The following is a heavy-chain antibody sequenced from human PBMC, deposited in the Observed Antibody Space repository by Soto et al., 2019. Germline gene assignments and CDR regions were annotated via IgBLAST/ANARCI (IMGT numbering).Heavy chain of an antibody. CDR3: ANDRGGDCPEHSFSFGADY. CDR1: GFTFSSYG. CDR2: ISDTGSSH. J-gene: IGHJ4*01. D-gene: IGHD3-3*01. Sequence: PGGSLRRCFMGSGFTFSSYGMHWVRQAPGKGLECVAVISDTGSSHYYAASVEGRFTISIENSKNTMSLHMDRLRVEDTEVYYCANDRGGDCPEHSFSFGADYW. V-gene: IGHV3-30*18.